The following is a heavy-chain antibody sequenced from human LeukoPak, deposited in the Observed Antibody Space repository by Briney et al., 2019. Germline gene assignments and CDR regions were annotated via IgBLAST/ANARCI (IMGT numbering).Heavy chain of an antibody. D-gene: IGHD3-10*01. CDR2: IKQDGSDK. CDR3: AKDLMRDRWFGES. Sequence: GGSLRLSCAASGFTFSSYWMSWVRQVPGEGLEWVANIKQDGSDKYYVDSVKGRFTISRDNAKNSLFLQMNSLRPEDTALYYCAKDLMRDRWFGESWGQGTLVTVSS. CDR1: GFTFSSYW. J-gene: IGHJ5*02. V-gene: IGHV3-7*01.